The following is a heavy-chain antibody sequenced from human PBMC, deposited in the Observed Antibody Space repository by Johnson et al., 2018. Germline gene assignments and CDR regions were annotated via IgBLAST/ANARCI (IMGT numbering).Heavy chain of an antibody. D-gene: IGHD2-2*01. J-gene: IGHJ6*02. CDR2: INHSGST. V-gene: IGHV4-34*01. CDR3: ARAPSSTSSYGMDV. CDR1: GGSFSGYY. Sequence: QVQLQQWGAGLLEPSETLSLTCAVYGGSFSGYYWSWIRQPPGKGLEWIGEINHSGSTNYNPSLKSRVTISVDTAKNQFSLKLSSVTAADTAVYYCARAPSSTSSYGMDVWGQGTTVTVSS.